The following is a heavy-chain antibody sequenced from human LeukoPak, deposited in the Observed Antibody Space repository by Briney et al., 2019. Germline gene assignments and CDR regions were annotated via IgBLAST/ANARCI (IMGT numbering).Heavy chain of an antibody. CDR2: IYYSGST. CDR3: ARQDSSGYLDY. J-gene: IGHJ4*02. V-gene: IGHV4-59*08. Sequence: SETLSLTCTVSGXSISSYYWSWIRQPPGKGLEWIGYIYYSGSTNYNPSLKSRVTISVDTSKNQFSLKLSSVTAADTAVYYCARQDSSGYLDYWGQGTLVTVSS. CDR1: GXSISSYY. D-gene: IGHD3-22*01.